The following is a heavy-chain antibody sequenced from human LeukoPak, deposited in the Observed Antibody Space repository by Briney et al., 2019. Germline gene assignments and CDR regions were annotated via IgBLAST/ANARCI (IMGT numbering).Heavy chain of an antibody. CDR1: GYTFTVYY. V-gene: IGHV1-2*02. D-gene: IGHD4-23*01. CDR2: INPNSGGT. J-gene: IGHJ4*02. CDR3: ARDYYGGNSYYFDY. Sequence: ASVKVSCKASGYTFTVYYMHWVRQAPGQGLEWMGWINPNSGGTNYAQKFQGRVTMTRDTSISTAYMELSRLRSDDTAVYYCARDYYGGNSYYFDYWGQGTLVTVSS.